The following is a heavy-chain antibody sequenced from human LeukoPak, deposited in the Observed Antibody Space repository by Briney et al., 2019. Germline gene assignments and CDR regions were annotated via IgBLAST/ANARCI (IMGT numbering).Heavy chain of an antibody. Sequence: PGGSLRLSCAASGFTFSSYGMSWVRQAPGKGLEWVSAISGSGGSTYYADSVKGRFTISRDNSKNTLYLQMNSLRAEDTAVYYCAKSIDSSGYRYFDYWGQGTLVTVSS. CDR3: AKSIDSSGYRYFDY. J-gene: IGHJ4*02. CDR1: GFTFSSYG. D-gene: IGHD3-22*01. V-gene: IGHV3-23*01. CDR2: ISGSGGST.